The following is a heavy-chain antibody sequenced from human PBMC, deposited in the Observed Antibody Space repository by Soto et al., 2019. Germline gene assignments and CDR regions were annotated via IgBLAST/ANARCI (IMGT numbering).Heavy chain of an antibody. CDR2: IGTAGDT. J-gene: IGHJ6*02. D-gene: IGHD3-10*01. Sequence: GGSLRLSCAASGFTFSSYDMHWVRQATGKGLEWVSAIGTAGDTYYPGSVKGRFTISRENAKNSLYLQMNSLRAEDTAVYYCARVSYYYGSGGSFYYYGMDVWGQGTTVTVSS. CDR1: GFTFSSYD. V-gene: IGHV3-13*01. CDR3: ARVSYYYGSGGSFYYYGMDV.